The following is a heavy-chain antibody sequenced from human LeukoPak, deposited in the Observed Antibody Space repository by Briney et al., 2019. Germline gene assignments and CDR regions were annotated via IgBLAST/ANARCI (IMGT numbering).Heavy chain of an antibody. CDR2: INPSGGST. CDR1: GYTFTSYY. CDR3: HLDSGSYGGIDY. J-gene: IGHJ4*02. V-gene: IGHV1-46*01. D-gene: IGHD1-26*01. Sequence: ASVKVSCKASGYTFTSYYMHWVRQAPGQGLEWMGIINPSGGSTSYAQKFQGRVTMTRDTSTSTVYMELRSLRSDDTAVYYCHLDSGSYGGIDYWGQGTLVTVSS.